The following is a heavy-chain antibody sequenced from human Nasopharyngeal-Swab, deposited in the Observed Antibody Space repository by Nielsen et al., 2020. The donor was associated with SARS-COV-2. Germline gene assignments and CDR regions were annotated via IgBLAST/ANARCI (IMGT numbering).Heavy chain of an antibody. CDR2: IYPGDSDT. CDR3: ARYPRVVPAAPDY. CDR1: GYSFTSYW. D-gene: IGHD2-2*01. J-gene: IGHJ4*02. Sequence: GESLKISCKGSGYSFTSYWIGWVRQMPGKGLEWMGIIYPGDSDTRYSPSFQGQVTISADKSISTAYLQWSSLKASATAMYYCARYPRVVPAAPDYWGQGTLVTVSS. V-gene: IGHV5-51*01.